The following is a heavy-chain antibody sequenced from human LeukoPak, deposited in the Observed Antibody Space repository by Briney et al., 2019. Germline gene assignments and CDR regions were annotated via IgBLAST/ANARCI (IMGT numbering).Heavy chain of an antibody. J-gene: IGHJ4*02. Sequence: GGSLRLSCAASGFTFSSYWMHWVRQAPGKGLVWVSRINSDGSSTSYADSVKGRFTISRDNAKNTLYLQMNSLRAEDAAVYYCAKGGILEWLFSYFDYWGQGTLVTVSS. V-gene: IGHV3-74*01. CDR3: AKGGILEWLFSYFDY. CDR1: GFTFSSYW. D-gene: IGHD3-3*01. CDR2: INSDGSST.